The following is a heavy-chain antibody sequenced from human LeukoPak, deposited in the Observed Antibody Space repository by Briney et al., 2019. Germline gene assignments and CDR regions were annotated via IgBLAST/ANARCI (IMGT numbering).Heavy chain of an antibody. V-gene: IGHV3-30*04. CDR2: ISYDGSNE. J-gene: IGHJ4*02. CDR1: GFTFSRHV. CDR3: ARVLSVAARPFDY. Sequence: GGSLRLSCAASGFTFSRHVMHWVRQAPGKGLEWVAVISYDGSNEYYADSVKGRFTISRDNSKNTLNVQMNSLRAEDTAVYYCARVLSVAARPFDYWGQGTLVTVSS. D-gene: IGHD6-6*01.